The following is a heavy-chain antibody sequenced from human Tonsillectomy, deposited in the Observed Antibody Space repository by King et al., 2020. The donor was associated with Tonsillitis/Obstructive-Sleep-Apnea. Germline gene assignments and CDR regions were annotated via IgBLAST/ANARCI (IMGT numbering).Heavy chain of an antibody. D-gene: IGHD2-15*01. CDR2: ISSNGGST. J-gene: IGHJ4*02. CDR1: GFTFSSYA. CDR3: ARALSVYCSGGSCYPLY. V-gene: IGHV3-64*01. Sequence: VQLVEPGGGLVQPGGSLRLSCAASGFTFSSYAMHWVRQAPGKGLEYVSAISSNGGSTYYANSVKGRFTISRDNSKNTLYLQMGSLRAEDMAVYYCARALSVYCSGGSCYPLYWGQGTLVTVSS.